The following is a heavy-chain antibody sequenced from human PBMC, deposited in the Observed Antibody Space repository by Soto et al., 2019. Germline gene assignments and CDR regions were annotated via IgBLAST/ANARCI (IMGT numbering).Heavy chain of an antibody. Sequence: QVQLVQSGAEVKKPGASVKVSCKASGYTFTHYDINWVRQAPGQGLEWMGWMNPNSGNTGYAQKFQGRVTMTRDTSINTVFLELSSLRSEHTAVYYCAREGLEYSSATWFDLWGQGTLVTVSS. J-gene: IGHJ5*02. V-gene: IGHV1-8*01. CDR2: MNPNSGNT. D-gene: IGHD6-6*01. CDR1: GYTFTHYD. CDR3: AREGLEYSSATWFDL.